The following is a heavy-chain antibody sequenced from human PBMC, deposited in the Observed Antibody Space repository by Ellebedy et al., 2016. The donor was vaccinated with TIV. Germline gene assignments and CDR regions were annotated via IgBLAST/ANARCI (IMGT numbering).Heavy chain of an antibody. D-gene: IGHD3-22*01. Sequence: AASVKVSCKASGYTFTGYYMHWVRQAPGQGLEWMGWINPNSGGTNYAQKFQGRVTMTRDTSISTAYMELSRLRSDDTAVYYCAKGEYYYDSSGIADIWGQGTMVTVSS. CDR3: AKGEYYYDSSGIADI. CDR1: GYTFTGYY. CDR2: INPNSGGT. V-gene: IGHV1-2*02. J-gene: IGHJ3*02.